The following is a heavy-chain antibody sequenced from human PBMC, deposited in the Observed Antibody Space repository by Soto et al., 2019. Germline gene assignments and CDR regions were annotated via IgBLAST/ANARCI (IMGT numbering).Heavy chain of an antibody. CDR1: GGSISSYY. Sequence: SETLSLTCTVSGGSISSYYWSWIRQPPGKGLEWIGYIYYSGSTNYNPSLKSRVTISVDTSKNQFSLKLSSVTAADTAVYYCARQVFGLYGGHFDYWGQGTLVTVS. J-gene: IGHJ4*02. V-gene: IGHV4-59*01. D-gene: IGHD5-12*01. CDR3: ARQVFGLYGGHFDY. CDR2: IYYSGST.